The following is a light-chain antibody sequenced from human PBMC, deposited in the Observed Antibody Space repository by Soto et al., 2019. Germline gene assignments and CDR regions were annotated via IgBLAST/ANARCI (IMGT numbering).Light chain of an antibody. CDR3: QSYDSSLSGSGV. J-gene: IGLJ3*02. Sequence: QSVLTQPPSASGTPGQRVTVSCSGSSSNIGAGYDVHWYQQLPGTAPRLLISSHNNRPSGVPDRFFGSKSGTSASLTIIGLQAEDEADYYCQSYDSSLSGSGVFGGGTQLTVL. CDR2: SHN. V-gene: IGLV1-40*01. CDR1: SSNIGAGYD.